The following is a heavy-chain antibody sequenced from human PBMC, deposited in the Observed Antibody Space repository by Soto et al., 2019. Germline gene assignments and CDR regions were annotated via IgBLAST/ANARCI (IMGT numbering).Heavy chain of an antibody. V-gene: IGHV1-58*01. CDR2: IVVGSGNT. D-gene: IGHD1-7*01. CDR3: AAVWNWALAAFDI. Sequence: QWVRQARGQRLEWIGWIVVGSGNTNYAQKFQERVTITRDMSTSTAYMELSSLRSEDTAVYYCAAVWNWALAAFDIWGQGTMVTVSS. J-gene: IGHJ3*02.